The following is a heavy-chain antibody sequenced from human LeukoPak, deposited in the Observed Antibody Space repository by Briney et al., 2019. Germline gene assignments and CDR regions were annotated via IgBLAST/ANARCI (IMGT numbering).Heavy chain of an antibody. D-gene: IGHD5-24*01. CDR1: GFTFSSYA. Sequence: PGGSLRLFCAASGFTFSSYAMQWVRQAPGKGLEYVSAISSNGGSTYYAHSVKGRFTISRDNSKNTLYLQMGSLRAEDMAVYYCARAPRADDNWFDPWGQGTLVTVSS. CDR2: ISSNGGST. J-gene: IGHJ5*02. V-gene: IGHV3-64*01. CDR3: ARAPRADDNWFDP.